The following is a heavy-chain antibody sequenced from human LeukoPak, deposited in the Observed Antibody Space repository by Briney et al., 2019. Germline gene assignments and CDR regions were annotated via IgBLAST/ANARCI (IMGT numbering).Heavy chain of an antibody. CDR2: IGADNGDT. CDR3: ARTEIAVAGTGGDYYYYGMDV. J-gene: IGHJ6*02. CDR1: GYTFASYG. V-gene: IGHV1-18*01. D-gene: IGHD6-13*01. Sequence: ASVKVSCKASGYTFASYGISWVRQAPGQGLEWMGCIGADNGDTNYAQNLQGRVTMTTDTSTSTAYMELRSLRSDDSAVYYCARTEIAVAGTGGDYYYYGMDVWGQGTTVTVSS.